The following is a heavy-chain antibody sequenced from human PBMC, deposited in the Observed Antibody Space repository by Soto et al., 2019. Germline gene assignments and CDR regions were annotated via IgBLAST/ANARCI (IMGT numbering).Heavy chain of an antibody. CDR1: GFTFSDHY. J-gene: IGHJ3*01. CDR2: SRNKAAGYTT. CDR3: VRGKNSFDV. Sequence: EMQLMESGGGLVQPGGSLRLSCVVSGFTFSDHYMDWVRQAPGKGLEWVGRSRNKAAGYTTEYAPSVRGRFTVTRDDSQNSLYLQMNSLTTEDTAVYYCVRGKNSFDVWGQGTLVTVSS. V-gene: IGHV3-72*01.